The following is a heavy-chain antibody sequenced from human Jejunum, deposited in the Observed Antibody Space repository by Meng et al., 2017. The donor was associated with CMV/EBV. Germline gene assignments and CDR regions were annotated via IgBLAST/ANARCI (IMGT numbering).Heavy chain of an antibody. J-gene: IGHJ5*02. CDR2: IKYDGSDT. Sequence: SGFDYNTYLTWVRQAPGKGLEWVAYIKYDGSDTGYVDSVKGRFTVSRDNAKNSVYLQMNSLRAEDTAVYYCARAIDYGDPNWFDPWGQGTLVTVSS. CDR1: GFDYNTY. D-gene: IGHD4-17*01. V-gene: IGHV3-7*04. CDR3: ARAIDYGDPNWFDP.